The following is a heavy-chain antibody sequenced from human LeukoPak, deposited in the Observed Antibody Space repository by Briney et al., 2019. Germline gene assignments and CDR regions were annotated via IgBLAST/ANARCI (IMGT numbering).Heavy chain of an antibody. V-gene: IGHV1-2*02. J-gene: IGHJ4*02. CDR3: AREVTADSNYPYYFDY. CDR2: INPNSGGT. CDR1: GYTFTGYY. Sequence: ASVKVSCKASGYTFTGYYMHWLRQAPGQGLEWMGWINPNSGGTNYAQKFQGRVTMTRVTSISTAYMELSRLRSDDTAVYYRAREVTADSNYPYYFDYWGQGTLVTVSS. D-gene: IGHD4-11*01.